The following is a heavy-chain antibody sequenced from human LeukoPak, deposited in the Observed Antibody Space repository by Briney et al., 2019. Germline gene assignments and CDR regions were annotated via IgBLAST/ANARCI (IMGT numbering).Heavy chain of an antibody. CDR2: INPNSGGT. J-gene: IGHJ6*03. CDR1: GYTFTGYY. D-gene: IGHD5-24*01. Sequence: ASVKVSCKASGYTFTGYYMHWVRQAPGQGLEWMGWINPNSGGTNYAQKFQGRGTMTRDTSISTAYMELSRLRSDDTAVYYCARWLQYSYYYYMDVWGKGTTVTVSS. V-gene: IGHV1-2*02. CDR3: ARWLQYSYYYYMDV.